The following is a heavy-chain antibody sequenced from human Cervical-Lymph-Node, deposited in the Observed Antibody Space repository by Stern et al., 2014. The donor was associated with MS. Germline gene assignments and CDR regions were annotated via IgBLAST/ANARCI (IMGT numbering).Heavy chain of an antibody. D-gene: IGHD5-24*01. J-gene: IGHJ5*02. V-gene: IGHV1-2*02. CDR3: GRGIKTFDP. CDR1: GFKFTNYY. CDR2: INPKNGDT. Sequence: VQLVQSGAEVKKPGASVKVSCETSGFKFTNYYIHWVRQAPGQGLEWMGCINPKNGDTHSAQKFQGRFTMTRDTSISTAYMELNSLKSDDTAMYFCGRGIKTFDPWGQGTLVTVSS.